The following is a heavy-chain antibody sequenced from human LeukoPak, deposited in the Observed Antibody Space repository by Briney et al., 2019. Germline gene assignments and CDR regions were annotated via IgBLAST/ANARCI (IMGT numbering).Heavy chain of an antibody. CDR2: IYYSGST. D-gene: IGHD7-27*01. CDR3: ARGGRGLASAWGSFSY. CDR1: GGSISSINYY. V-gene: IGHV4-39*07. J-gene: IGHJ4*02. Sequence: PSETLSLTCTVSGGSISSINYYWGWIRQPPGKGLEWIGNIYYSGSTNYNPPLKSRVTISVDTSKNQFSLKLSSVTAADTAVCYCARGGRGLASAWGSFSYWGQGTLVTVSS.